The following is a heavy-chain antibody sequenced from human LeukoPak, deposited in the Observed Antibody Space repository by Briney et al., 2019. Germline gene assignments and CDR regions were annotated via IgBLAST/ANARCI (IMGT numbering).Heavy chain of an antibody. Sequence: ASVKVSRKASGYTFTSYDINWVRQATGQGLEWMGWMNPNSGNTGYAQKFQGRVTMTRNTSISTAYMELSSLRSEDTAVYYCARGLIQLWLGRSYYYMDVWGKGTTVTVSS. V-gene: IGHV1-8*01. CDR1: GYTFTSYD. CDR3: ARGLIQLWLGRSYYYMDV. D-gene: IGHD5-18*01. CDR2: MNPNSGNT. J-gene: IGHJ6*03.